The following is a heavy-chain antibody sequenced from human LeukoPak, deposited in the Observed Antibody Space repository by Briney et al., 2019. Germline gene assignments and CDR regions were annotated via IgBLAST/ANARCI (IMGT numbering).Heavy chain of an antibody. CDR3: GRDGRYGSGAMGFFDY. J-gene: IGHJ4*02. CDR2: VSANGSNK. CDR1: GFRFDNFA. Sequence: GGSLRLSCTASGFRFDNFAIQWVRQAPGKGLVWVAVVSANGSNKYYGDSLRGRFTVSRDNSKDTVYLQINSVRSEGAAVYYCGRDGRYGSGAMGFFDYWGQGALVTVPS. D-gene: IGHD3-10*01. V-gene: IGHV3-30*04.